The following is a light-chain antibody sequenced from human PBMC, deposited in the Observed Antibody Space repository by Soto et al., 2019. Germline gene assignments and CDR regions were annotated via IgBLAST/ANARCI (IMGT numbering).Light chain of an antibody. J-gene: IGLJ2*01. CDR2: DNN. Sequence: QSVLTQPPSVSAAPGQRVTISCSGSTSNIGNSYVSWYQQLPGTAPQLLIYDNNQRPSGIPDRFSGSKSGASATLDITGLQTGDEADYYCGTWDSSLSAGVFGGGTKVTVL. V-gene: IGLV1-51*01. CDR1: TSNIGNSY. CDR3: GTWDSSLSAGV.